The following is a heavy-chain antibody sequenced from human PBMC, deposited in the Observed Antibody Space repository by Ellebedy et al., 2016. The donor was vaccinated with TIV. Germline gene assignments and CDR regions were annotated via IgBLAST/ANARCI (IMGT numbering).Heavy chain of an antibody. CDR1: GYTFTSYD. CDR3: ARGSGSYTYGMDV. Sequence: AASVKVSCKASGYTFTSYDISWVRQAPGQGLDWMGWTNAGNGNTRYSQKFQGRVTITSDTSTNTAYMELRSLRSDDTAVYFCARGSGSYTYGMDVWGQGTTVTVS. V-gene: IGHV1-18*01. J-gene: IGHJ6*02. D-gene: IGHD1-26*01. CDR2: TNAGNGNT.